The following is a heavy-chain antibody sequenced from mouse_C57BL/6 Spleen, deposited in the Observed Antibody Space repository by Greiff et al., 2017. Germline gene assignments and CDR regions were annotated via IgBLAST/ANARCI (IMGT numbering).Heavy chain of an antibody. CDR2: IYPGGGYT. CDR1: GYTFTNYW. D-gene: IGHD2-10*02. CDR3: ASGGMVLDY. V-gene: IGHV1-63*01. Sequence: VQGVQSGAELVRPGTSVKMSCKASGYTFTNYWIGWAKQRPGHGLEWIGDIYPGGGYTNYNEKFKGKATLTADKSSSTAYMQFSSLTSEDSASYYCASGGMVLDYWGQGTTLTVSS. J-gene: IGHJ2*01.